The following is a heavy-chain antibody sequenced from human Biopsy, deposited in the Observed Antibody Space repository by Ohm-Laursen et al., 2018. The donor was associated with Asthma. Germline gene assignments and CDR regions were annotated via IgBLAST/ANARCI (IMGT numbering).Heavy chain of an antibody. J-gene: IGHJ4*02. CDR3: ARGDSSGWSHYYFDY. CDR1: GFTVTTNS. CDR2: TYSGGST. V-gene: IGHV3-53*01. D-gene: IGHD6-19*01. Sequence: LRLSCAASGFTVTTNSISWVRQAPGKGLEWVSVTYSGGSTYYADSVRGRFTISRDFSKNTLHLQMHSLRVEDTAVYYCARGDSSGWSHYYFDYWGQGTLVTVSS.